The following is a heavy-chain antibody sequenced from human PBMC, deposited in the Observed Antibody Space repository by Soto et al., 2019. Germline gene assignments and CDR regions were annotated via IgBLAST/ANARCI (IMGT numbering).Heavy chain of an antibody. D-gene: IGHD6-13*01. CDR1: GFTFCSYS. CDR2: ISSSSSYI. CDR3: ARDQIAAAGTAYYFDY. J-gene: IGHJ4*02. V-gene: IGHV3-21*01. Sequence: GGSLRLSCAASGFTFCSYSMNWVRQAPGKGLEWVSSISSSSSYIYYADSVKGRFTISRDNAKNSLYLQMNSLRAEDTAVYYCARDQIAAAGTAYYFDYWGQGTLVTVPQ.